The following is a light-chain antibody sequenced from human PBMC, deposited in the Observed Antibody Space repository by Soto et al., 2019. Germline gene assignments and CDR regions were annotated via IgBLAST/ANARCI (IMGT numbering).Light chain of an antibody. J-gene: IGLJ1*01. Sequence: QSALTQPASVSGSPGQSITISCTGTSSDVGRYNYVSWYQHHPGKAPKLIIYEVSSRPSGVSGRFSGSKSGNTASLTISGLQAEDEADYYCSSYTPSITYVFGSGTKVTVL. CDR3: SSYTPSITYV. CDR1: SSDVGRYNY. V-gene: IGLV2-14*01. CDR2: EVS.